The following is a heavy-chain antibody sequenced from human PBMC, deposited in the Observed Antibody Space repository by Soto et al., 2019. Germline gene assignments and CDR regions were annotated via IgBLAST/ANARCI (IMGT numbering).Heavy chain of an antibody. CDR2: IGVSVDST. Sequence: PGGSLRLSCTASGFTFSNYAMSWVRQAPGKGLEWVSAIGVSVDSTYYADSVKGRFTISRDNSKSTLYLQVSSLRADDTAVYYCEICSGSGWFDPWGQGTLVTVSS. J-gene: IGHJ5*02. D-gene: IGHD3-3*01. CDR3: EICSGSGWFDP. V-gene: IGHV3-23*01. CDR1: GFTFSNYA.